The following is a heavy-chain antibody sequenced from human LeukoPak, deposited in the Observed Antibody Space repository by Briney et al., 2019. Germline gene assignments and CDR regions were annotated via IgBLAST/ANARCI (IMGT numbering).Heavy chain of an antibody. CDR2: IASDGSST. D-gene: IGHD4-23*01. Sequence: SGGSLRLSCAASGNYWMHWVRQAPGKGLVWVSRIASDGSSTTYADSVKGRFSISRDNAKNTLYLQMNSLRVEDTAVYYCARGRPHGNDYWGQGTLVTVSS. J-gene: IGHJ4*02. CDR3: ARGRPHGNDY. CDR1: GNYW. V-gene: IGHV3-74*01.